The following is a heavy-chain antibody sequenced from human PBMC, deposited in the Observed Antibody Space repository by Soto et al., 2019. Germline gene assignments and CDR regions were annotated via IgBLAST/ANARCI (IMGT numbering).Heavy chain of an antibody. Sequence: GASRKISRKGSGYSFTSYWISWVRQMPGKGLEWMGRIDPSDSYTNYSRSFQGHVTISADKSISTAYLQWSSLKASDTAMYYCARLTAATVTQRECYYCYVIDVPAQGTSVPVSS. D-gene: IGHD4-17*01. J-gene: IGHJ6*01. CDR2: IDPSDSYT. CDR1: GYSFTSYW. V-gene: IGHV5-10-1*01. CDR3: ARLTAATVTQRECYYCYVIDV.